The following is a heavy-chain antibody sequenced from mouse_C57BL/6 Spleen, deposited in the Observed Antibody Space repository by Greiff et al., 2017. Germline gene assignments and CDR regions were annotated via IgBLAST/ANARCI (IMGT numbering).Heavy chain of an antibody. V-gene: IGHV5-9-1*02. Sequence: EVQGVESGEGLVKPGGSLKLSCAASGFTFSSYAMSWVRQTPEKRLEWVAYISSGGDYIYYADTVKGRFTISRDNARNTLYLQMSSLKSEDTAMYYCTRDVYYYGSSYGFAYWGQGTLVTVSA. CDR3: TRDVYYYGSSYGFAY. J-gene: IGHJ3*01. CDR2: ISSGGDYI. D-gene: IGHD1-1*01. CDR1: GFTFSSYA.